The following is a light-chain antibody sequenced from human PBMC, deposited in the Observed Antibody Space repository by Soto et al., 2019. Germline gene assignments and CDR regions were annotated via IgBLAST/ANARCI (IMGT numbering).Light chain of an antibody. V-gene: IGLV2-23*01. J-gene: IGLJ1*01. CDR3: CSSEPESTYV. CDR1: SDDVGAYNS. Sequence: QSVLAQPASVSGSPGQSITISCTGTSDDVGAYNSVSWYQQLPHKAPQVILYKGTQRPSGVSSRFSGSTSGNAASLTISGLQAEEEADYFCCSSEPESTYVFGTGTKVTVL. CDR2: KGT.